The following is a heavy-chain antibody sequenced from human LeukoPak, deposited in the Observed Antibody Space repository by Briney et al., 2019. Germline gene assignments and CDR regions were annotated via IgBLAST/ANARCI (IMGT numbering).Heavy chain of an antibody. Sequence: ASVKVSCKVSGYTLTELSMHWVRQAPGKGLEWMGGFDPEDGETIYAQKFQGRVTMTEDTSTDTAYMGLSSLRSEDTAVYYCATAFIVVVVAATSHDAFDIWGQGTMVTVSS. D-gene: IGHD2-15*01. CDR1: GYTLTELS. J-gene: IGHJ3*02. CDR3: ATAFIVVVVAATSHDAFDI. V-gene: IGHV1-24*01. CDR2: FDPEDGET.